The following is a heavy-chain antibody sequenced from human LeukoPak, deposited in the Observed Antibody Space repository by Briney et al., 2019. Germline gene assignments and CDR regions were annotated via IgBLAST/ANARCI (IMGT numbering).Heavy chain of an antibody. D-gene: IGHD1-26*01. J-gene: IGHJ6*03. CDR2: ISSSSSYI. V-gene: IGHV3-21*01. CDR1: GFTFSSYT. CDR3: TRATWDPNYYYYMDV. Sequence: GGSLRLSCAASGFTFSSYTMKWVRQAPGKGLEWVSSISSSSSYIYYADSVKGRFTISRDNAKNSLSLQMNSLRAEDTAVYFCTRATWDPNYYYYMDVWGKGTTVTISS.